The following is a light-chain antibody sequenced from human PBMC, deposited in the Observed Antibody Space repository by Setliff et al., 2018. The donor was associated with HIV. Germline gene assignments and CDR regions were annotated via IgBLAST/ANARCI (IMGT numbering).Light chain of an antibody. CDR3: CSYAHSSTYV. J-gene: IGLJ1*01. CDR1: SSDLGSYNL. V-gene: IGLV2-23*02. CDR2: EVT. Sequence: QSALTQPASVSGSPGQSITISCTGTSSDLGSYNLVSWYQQHPGKAPKLMIYEVTKRPSGVSNRFSGYKSGNTASLTISGLQVEDESDYYCCSYAHSSTYVFGTGTKVTVL.